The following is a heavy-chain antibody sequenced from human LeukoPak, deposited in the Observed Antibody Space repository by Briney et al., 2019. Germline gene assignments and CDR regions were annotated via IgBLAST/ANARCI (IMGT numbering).Heavy chain of an antibody. D-gene: IGHD6-13*01. J-gene: IGHJ6*02. Sequence: GGSLRLSCEASGFTFSSYAMSWVRQAPGKGLEWVSGISTNGGSTSYADSVKGRFTISRDNSKNTLYLQMNSLRAEDTAVYYCAKVGAAAGTRRDYYGMDVWGQGTTVTVSS. V-gene: IGHV3-23*01. CDR2: ISTNGGST. CDR3: AKVGAAAGTRRDYYGMDV. CDR1: GFTFSSYA.